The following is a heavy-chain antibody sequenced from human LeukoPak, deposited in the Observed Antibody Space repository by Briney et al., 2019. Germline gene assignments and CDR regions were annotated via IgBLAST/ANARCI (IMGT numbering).Heavy chain of an antibody. V-gene: IGHV3-21*01. CDR3: ARVRTTYYYDTTGYSFDH. D-gene: IGHD3-22*01. CDR1: GFTFSSYS. CDR2: ISSSSSYV. Sequence: GGSLRLSCAAPGFTFSSYSMNWVRQAPGKGLEWVSSISSSSSYVYYADSVKGRFTISRDNAKNTVSLQMNGLRVEDTAVYYCARVRTTYYYDTTGYSFDHWGQGTLVTVSS. J-gene: IGHJ4*02.